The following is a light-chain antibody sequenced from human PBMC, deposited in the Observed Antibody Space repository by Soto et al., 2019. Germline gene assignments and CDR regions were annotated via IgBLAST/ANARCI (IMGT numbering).Light chain of an antibody. CDR1: SSDVGGYNY. CDR2: EVT. CDR3: SSYAASRTFV. V-gene: IGLV2-8*01. J-gene: IGLJ1*01. Sequence: QSALTQPPSASGSPGQSVTISCTGTSSDVGGYNYVSWYQQHPGKAPKLMIYEVTKRPSGVPDRFSGSKSGNTASLTVSGLQAEDEADYYCSSYAASRTFVLGNGNKVPVL.